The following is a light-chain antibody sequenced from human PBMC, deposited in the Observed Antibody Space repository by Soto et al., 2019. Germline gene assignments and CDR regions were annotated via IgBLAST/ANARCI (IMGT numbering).Light chain of an antibody. J-gene: IGKJ1*01. CDR2: KAS. V-gene: IGKV1-5*03. Sequence: QMTQSPSTLSASVGDRVTFTCRASQTISTWLAWYQQKPGEAPKLLICKASTLEVGVPSRFSASGSGTDFTLTINTLQAADFATYYCQQYHSYPWTFGQGTKV. CDR3: QQYHSYPWT. CDR1: QTISTW.